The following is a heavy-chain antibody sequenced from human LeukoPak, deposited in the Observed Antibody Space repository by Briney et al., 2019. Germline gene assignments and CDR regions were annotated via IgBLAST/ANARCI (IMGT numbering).Heavy chain of an antibody. CDR3: AKARDSSGPYGDY. Sequence: GGSLRLSCAASGFTFGTYDMSWVRQAPGKGLEWVSAFSDSSGSTQYADSVKGRFTISRDNSKNTLYLQMNSLRAEDTAVYYCAKARDSSGPYGDYWGQGTLVTVSS. CDR2: FSDSSGST. V-gene: IGHV3-23*01. CDR1: GFTFGTYD. J-gene: IGHJ4*02. D-gene: IGHD6-19*01.